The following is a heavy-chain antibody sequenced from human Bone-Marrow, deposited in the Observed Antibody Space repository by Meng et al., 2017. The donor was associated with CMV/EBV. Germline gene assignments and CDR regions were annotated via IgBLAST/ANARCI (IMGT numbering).Heavy chain of an antibody. D-gene: IGHD3-3*01. V-gene: IGHV1-8*01. CDR2: IDPNSGNT. CDR3: ARADRSFDFWSGYPRFDP. Sequence: ASVKVSCKASGYTFTRYDIIWVRQATGQGLEWMGRIDPNSGNTGYAQKFQGRVTMTRNTSKSTAYMELTSLRSEDTAVYYCARADRSFDFWSGYPRFDPWGQGTLVTVPS. J-gene: IGHJ5*02. CDR1: GYTFTRYD.